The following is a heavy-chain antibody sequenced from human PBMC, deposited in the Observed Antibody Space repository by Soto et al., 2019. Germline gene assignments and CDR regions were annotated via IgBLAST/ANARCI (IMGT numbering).Heavy chain of an antibody. J-gene: IGHJ6*02. CDR1: GGSITSSSYY. V-gene: IGHV4-39*07. CDR2: IYYSGST. CDR3: ARAGSNYGNYYYGMDV. Sequence: SSETLSLTCTVSGGSITSSSYYWGWIRQPPGKGLEWIGSIYYSGSTYYNPSLKSRVTISVDTSKNQFSLKLSSVTAADTAVYYCARAGSNYGNYYYGMDVWGQGTTVTVSS. D-gene: IGHD4-4*01.